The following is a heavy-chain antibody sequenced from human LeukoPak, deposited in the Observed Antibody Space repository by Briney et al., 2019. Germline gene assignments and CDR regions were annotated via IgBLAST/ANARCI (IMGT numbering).Heavy chain of an antibody. CDR1: GFTFSSYS. Sequence: GGSLRLSCAASGFTFSSYSMNWVRQAPGKGLEWVSSISSSSSYIYYADSVKGRFTISRDNAKNSLYLQMNSLRAEDTAVYYCASLKIQTDDLADYWGQGTLVTVSS. J-gene: IGHJ4*02. D-gene: IGHD5-18*01. V-gene: IGHV3-21*01. CDR3: ASLKIQTDDLADY. CDR2: ISSSSSYI.